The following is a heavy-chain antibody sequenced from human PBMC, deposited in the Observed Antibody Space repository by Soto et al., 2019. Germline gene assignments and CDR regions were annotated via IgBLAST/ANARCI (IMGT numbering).Heavy chain of an antibody. J-gene: IGHJ6*02. D-gene: IGHD3-3*01. Sequence: GSLRLSCAASGFTFSSYAMHWVRQAPGKGLEWVAVISYDGSNKYYADSVKGRFTISRDNSKNTLYLQMNSLRAEDTAVYYCARAPGEWLLSRYYYYGMDVWGQGTTVTVSS. CDR3: ARAPGEWLLSRYYYYGMDV. V-gene: IGHV3-30-3*01. CDR1: GFTFSSYA. CDR2: ISYDGSNK.